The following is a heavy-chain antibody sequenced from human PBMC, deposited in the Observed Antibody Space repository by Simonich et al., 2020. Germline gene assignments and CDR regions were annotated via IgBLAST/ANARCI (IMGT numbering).Heavy chain of an antibody. CDR3: ARDGLGTAYYYYMDV. CDR1: GFTFSSYW. V-gene: IGHV3-7*01. Sequence: EVQLVESGGGLVQPGGSLRLYCAASGFTFSSYWMRWVRQAPGKGLEWVANIKQDGSEKYYVDSVKGRFTISRDNAKNSLYLQMNSLSAEDTAVYYCARDGLGTAYYYYMDVWGKGTTVTVSS. D-gene: IGHD7-27*01. J-gene: IGHJ6*03. CDR2: IKQDGSEK.